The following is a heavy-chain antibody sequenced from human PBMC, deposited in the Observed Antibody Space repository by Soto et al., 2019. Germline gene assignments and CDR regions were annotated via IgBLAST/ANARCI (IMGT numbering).Heavy chain of an antibody. J-gene: IGHJ4*02. CDR2: IYYSGST. Sequence: QLQLQESGPGLVKPSETLSLTCTVSGGSITSSASYWGWIRQPPGKGLEWIGTIYYSGSTYYNPSLPRRVSISVDTSKNQLSLKLTSVTAADTAVYYCARHSRSIDYGSGSYSSDHWGQGTLVTVSS. V-gene: IGHV4-39*01. CDR3: ARHSRSIDYGSGSYSSDH. CDR1: GGSITSSASY. D-gene: IGHD3-10*01.